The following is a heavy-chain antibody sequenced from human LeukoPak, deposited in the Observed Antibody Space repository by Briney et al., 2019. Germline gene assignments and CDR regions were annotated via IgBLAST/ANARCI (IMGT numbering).Heavy chain of an antibody. D-gene: IGHD3-10*01. V-gene: IGHV3-23*01. CDR1: GLTFGTYA. CDR2: ISASGGST. J-gene: IGHJ4*02. CDR3: AKGGSGSSHRGVFDY. Sequence: GGSLRLSCAASGLTFGTYAMSWVRQAPGKGLEWVSLISASGGSTYNSDSVKGRFTTSRDNSKNTLYLQVNSLRPEDTAVYYCAKGGSGSSHRGVFDYWGQGSLVTVSS.